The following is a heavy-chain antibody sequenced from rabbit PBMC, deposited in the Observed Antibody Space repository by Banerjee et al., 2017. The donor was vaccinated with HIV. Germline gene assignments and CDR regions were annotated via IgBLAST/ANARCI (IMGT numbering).Heavy chain of an antibody. Sequence: QEQLVESGGGLVQPGGSLKLSCKASGFDFSSYGVSWVRQAPGKGLEWISCIAGDSSGFTYSATWTKGRFTCSKTSSSTVTLQMTSLTVADTATYFCARDTGTSFSSYGMDLRGPGTLVTVS. CDR3: ARDTGTSFSSYGMDL. CDR2: IAGDSSGFT. CDR1: GFDFSSYG. J-gene: IGHJ6*01. V-gene: IGHV1S45*01. D-gene: IGHD7-1*01.